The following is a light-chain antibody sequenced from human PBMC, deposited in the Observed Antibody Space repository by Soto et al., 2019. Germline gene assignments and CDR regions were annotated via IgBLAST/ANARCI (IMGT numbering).Light chain of an antibody. CDR3: QHYGVSLWT. Sequence: EIVLTQSPDTLSLSPGERATLSCRASQSISSTYLAWYQHKPGQAPRLLIYGASGRATVIPDRFSGSVSGTDFTLTISRLEPEDFAVYYCQHYGVSLWTFGQGTKVEIK. CDR2: GAS. J-gene: IGKJ1*01. V-gene: IGKV3-20*01. CDR1: QSISSTY.